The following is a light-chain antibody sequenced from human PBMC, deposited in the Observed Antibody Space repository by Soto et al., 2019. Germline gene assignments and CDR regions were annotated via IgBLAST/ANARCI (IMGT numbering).Light chain of an antibody. CDR3: HQYGHPLHT. J-gene: IGKJ2*01. V-gene: IGKV3-20*01. CDR2: NTS. Sequence: EIVLTQSPGTLSLSPGDRATLSCRASQSVNIYFAWYQQKPGQAPRLLIFNTSRRATGIPDRFSGSGSGTDFTLIISRLEPEDFAMYDCHQYGHPLHTFGQGTKLDIK. CDR1: QSVNIY.